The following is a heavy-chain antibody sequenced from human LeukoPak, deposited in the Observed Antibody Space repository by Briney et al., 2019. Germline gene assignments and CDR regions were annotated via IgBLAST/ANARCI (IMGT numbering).Heavy chain of an antibody. J-gene: IGHJ4*02. CDR3: ARRVGATIGDY. V-gene: IGHV4-4*02. CDR1: GGSISSSNW. Sequence: SETLSLTCAVSGGSISSSNWWSWVRQPPGKGLEWIGEIYHSGSTNYNPSLKSRVTISVDTSKNQFSLKLSSVTAADTAVYYCARRVGATIGDYWGQGTLVTVSS. CDR2: IYHSGST. D-gene: IGHD1-26*01.